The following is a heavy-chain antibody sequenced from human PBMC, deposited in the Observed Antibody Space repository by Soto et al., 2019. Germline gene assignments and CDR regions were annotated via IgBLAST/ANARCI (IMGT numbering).Heavy chain of an antibody. CDR2: IDYTGIT. CDR1: GASVSTDGYD. J-gene: IGHJ4*02. Sequence: PSETLSLACTVSGASVSTDGYDWSGIRQPPGKGVEWFGDIDYTGITDYNPSLRSRATTSVDTSKNQYPLKLNSVPAADTAAYYCARPASGGLVPFASWGQGTLVTVSS. D-gene: IGHD6-6*01. CDR3: ARPASGGLVPFAS. V-gene: IGHV4-61*08.